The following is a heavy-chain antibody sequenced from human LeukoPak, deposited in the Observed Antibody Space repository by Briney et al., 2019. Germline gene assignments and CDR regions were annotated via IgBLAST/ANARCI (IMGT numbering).Heavy chain of an antibody. J-gene: IGHJ5*02. V-gene: IGHV3-48*03. CDR2: ITSSGTTI. D-gene: IGHD6-19*01. Sequence: GGALRLSCAASGFTFSRYEMNWVRPAPGKGRWWVSYITSSGTTIYYADSVKGRFTVSRDNAKNSLYLQMNSLRAEDTAVYYCARDSSDSSGWYEGWFDPWGQGTLVTVSS. CDR3: ARDSSDSSGWYEGWFDP. CDR1: GFTFSRYE.